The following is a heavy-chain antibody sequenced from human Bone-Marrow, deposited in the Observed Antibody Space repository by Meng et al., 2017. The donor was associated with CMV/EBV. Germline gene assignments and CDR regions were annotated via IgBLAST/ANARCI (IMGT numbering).Heavy chain of an antibody. J-gene: IGHJ2*01. Sequence: SVKVSCKASGGTFSSYAISWVRQAPGQGLEWMGGIIPIFGTANYAQKFQGRVTMTTDTSTSTAYMELRSLRSDDTAVYYCASSGYCSSTSCYPGYFDLWGRGTLVTVSS. CDR2: IIPIFGTA. CDR1: GGTFSSYA. CDR3: ASSGYCSSTSCYPGYFDL. V-gene: IGHV1-69*05. D-gene: IGHD2-2*01.